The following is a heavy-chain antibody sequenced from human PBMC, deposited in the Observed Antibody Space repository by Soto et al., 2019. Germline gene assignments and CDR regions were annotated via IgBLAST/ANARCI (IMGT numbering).Heavy chain of an antibody. V-gene: IGHV1-69*01. CDR1: GGTFSSYA. D-gene: IGHD3-10*01. CDR3: SSLWFGELQDFDY. Sequence: QVQLVQSGAEVKKPGSSVKVSGKASGGTFSSYAISWVRQAPGQGLEWMGGIIPIFGTANYAQKFRGRVTITADESTSTAYMELSSLRSEDTAVYYCSSLWFGELQDFDYWGQGTLVTVSS. J-gene: IGHJ4*02. CDR2: IIPIFGTA.